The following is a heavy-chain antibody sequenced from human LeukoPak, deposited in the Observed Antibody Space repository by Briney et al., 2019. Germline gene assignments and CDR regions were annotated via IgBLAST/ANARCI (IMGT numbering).Heavy chain of an antibody. V-gene: IGHV4-34*01. CDR1: GGSFSGYY. Sequence: PSETLSLTCVVYGGSFSGYYWSWIRQPPGKGLEWIGEINHSGSTNYNPSLKSRVTISVDTSKNQFSLKLSSVTAADTAVYYCARGSRSRPMTTVTAPTRYWGQGTLVTVSS. CDR3: ARGSRSRPMTTVTAPTRY. D-gene: IGHD4-17*01. CDR2: INHSGST. J-gene: IGHJ4*02.